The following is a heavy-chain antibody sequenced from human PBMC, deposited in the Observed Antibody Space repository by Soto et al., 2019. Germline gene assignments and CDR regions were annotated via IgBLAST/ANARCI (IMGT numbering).Heavy chain of an antibody. J-gene: IGHJ6*03. Sequence: SETLSLTCAVYGGSFSGYYWSWIRQPPGKGLEWIGEINHSGSTNYNPSLKSRVTKSVDTSKNQFSLKLSSVTAADTAVYYCARGRQEYSSSSISQDYYYYMDVWGKGTTVTVSS. CDR3: ARGRQEYSSSSISQDYYYYMDV. CDR2: INHSGST. CDR1: GGSFSGYY. V-gene: IGHV4-34*01. D-gene: IGHD6-6*01.